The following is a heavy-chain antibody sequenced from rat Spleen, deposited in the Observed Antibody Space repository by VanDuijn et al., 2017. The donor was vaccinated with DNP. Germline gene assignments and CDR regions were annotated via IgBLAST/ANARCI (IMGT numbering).Heavy chain of an antibody. Sequence: EVQLVESGGGLVQPGRSMILSCAASGFTFNDYGMAWVLQAPTKGLEWIASISYDGTSTYYLASVKGRFTISRDNARSTLYLQMESLRSEDTATYFCTKDGRAMDAWGQGTSVTVSS. J-gene: IGHJ4*01. V-gene: IGHV5-20*01. CDR3: TKDGRAMDA. CDR1: GFTFNDYG. D-gene: IGHD4-1*01. CDR2: ISYDGTST.